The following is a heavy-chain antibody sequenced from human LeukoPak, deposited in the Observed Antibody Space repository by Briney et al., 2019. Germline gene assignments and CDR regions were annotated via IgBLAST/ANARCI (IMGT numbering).Heavy chain of an antibody. Sequence: SETLSLTCTVSGDSISSSDYSWGWVRQPPGKGLEWIGYIYYSGSTNYNPSLKSRVTISVDTSKNQFSLKLSSVTAADTAVYYCARDGRRFTYYYDSSGYNDAFDIWGQGTMVTVSS. D-gene: IGHD3-22*01. CDR3: ARDGRRFTYYYDSSGYNDAFDI. CDR2: IYYSGST. CDR1: GDSISSSDYS. J-gene: IGHJ3*02. V-gene: IGHV4-61*08.